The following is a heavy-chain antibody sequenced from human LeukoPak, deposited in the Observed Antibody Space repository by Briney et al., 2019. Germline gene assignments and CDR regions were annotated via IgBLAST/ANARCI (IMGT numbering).Heavy chain of an antibody. D-gene: IGHD2-2*01. CDR1: GFTFRDYS. J-gene: IGHJ4*02. CDR2: VGISSGNT. Sequence: PGGSLRLSCAASGFTFRDYSMNWVRQAPGKGLEWISYVGISSGNTKYADSVKGRFTISGDKAKNSLYLQMNSLRVEDTAVYYCARVTKYAFDNWGQGTLVTVSS. V-gene: IGHV3-48*01. CDR3: ARVTKYAFDN.